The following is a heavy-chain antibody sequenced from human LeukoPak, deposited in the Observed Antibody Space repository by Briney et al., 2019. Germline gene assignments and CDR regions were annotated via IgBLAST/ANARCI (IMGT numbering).Heavy chain of an antibody. CDR3: ARRDDFWSADY. V-gene: IGHV3-11*01. D-gene: IGHD3-3*01. J-gene: IGHJ4*02. CDR2: ISSSGSAI. Sequence: GGSLRLSCAAAGFTFSGYYMSWIRQAPGKGLEWVSYISSSGSAIYYADSVKGRFTISRDNAKNSLYLQINSLRAEDTAVYYCARRDDFWSADYWGQGTLVTVSS. CDR1: GFTFSGYY.